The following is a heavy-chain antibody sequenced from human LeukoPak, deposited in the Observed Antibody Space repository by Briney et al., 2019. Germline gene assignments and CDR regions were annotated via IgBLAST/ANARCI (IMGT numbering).Heavy chain of an antibody. CDR2: ISAYNGYT. D-gene: IGHD3-22*01. Sequence: ASVKVSCKASGYTFSSFGISWVRQAPGQGLEWMGWISAYNGYTNYAQKLQGRVTMTTDTSTSTAYMELKSLRPDDTAVFYCARGSPPRRNYDTSGYYSYYFDYWGQGTLVTVSS. V-gene: IGHV1-18*01. CDR3: ARGSPPRRNYDTSGYYSYYFDY. CDR1: GYTFSSFG. J-gene: IGHJ4*02.